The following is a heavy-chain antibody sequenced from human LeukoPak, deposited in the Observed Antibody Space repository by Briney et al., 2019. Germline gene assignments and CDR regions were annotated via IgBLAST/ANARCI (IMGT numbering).Heavy chain of an antibody. D-gene: IGHD2-15*01. CDR2: ISSSGSTI. V-gene: IGHV3-48*03. Sequence: GGSLRLSCAASGFTFSSYEMNWVRQAPGKGLEWVSYISSSGSTIYYADSVKGRFTISRDNSKNTLYLQMNSLRAEDTAVYYCARGGAYCSGGSCYEAYYYYMDVWGKGTTVTVSS. J-gene: IGHJ6*03. CDR3: ARGGAYCSGGSCYEAYYYYMDV. CDR1: GFTFSSYE.